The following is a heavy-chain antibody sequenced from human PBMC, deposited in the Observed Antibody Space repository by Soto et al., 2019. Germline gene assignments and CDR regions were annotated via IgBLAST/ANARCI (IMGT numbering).Heavy chain of an antibody. CDR2: IYYSGNT. J-gene: IGHJ2*01. CDR3: ASHAGNSYGYVNL. Sequence: QLQLQESGPGLVKPSETLSLTCTVSGASISSRSHYWGWIRQPPGKGLEWIGSIYYSGNTYYKPAFKSGGTSSVDTSKDQFPLKLTSVTAADTAVYYCASHAGNSYGYVNLWGRGPLVTVSS. CDR1: GASISSRSHY. V-gene: IGHV4-39*01. D-gene: IGHD5-18*01.